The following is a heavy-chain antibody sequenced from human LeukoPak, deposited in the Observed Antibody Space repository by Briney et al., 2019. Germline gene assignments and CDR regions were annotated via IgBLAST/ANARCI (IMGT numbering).Heavy chain of an antibody. Sequence: GAALKISCKGSGSCFTTYWIGWVHQMPGKGLEYMGIIYPDDSDTKYNPSFQGHVTISADKSINTAYLQWSSLKASDTAMYYCASSEFSSSGGRPDYWGQGTLVTVSS. V-gene: IGHV5-51*07. J-gene: IGHJ4*02. CDR3: ASSEFSSSGGRPDY. CDR2: IYPDDSDT. CDR1: GSCFTTYW. D-gene: IGHD6-6*01.